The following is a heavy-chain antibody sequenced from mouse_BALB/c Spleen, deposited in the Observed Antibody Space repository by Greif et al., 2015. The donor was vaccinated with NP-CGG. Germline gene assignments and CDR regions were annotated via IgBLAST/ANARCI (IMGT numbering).Heavy chain of an antibody. CDR1: GFSLTGYG. CDR2: IWGDGST. CDR3: ARYGPTGDFDY. D-gene: IGHD1-1*02. Sequence: QVQLQQSGPGLVAPSQSLSITCTVSGFSLTGYGVNWVRQPPGKGLEWLGMIWGDGSTDYNSALKSRLSISKDNSKSXVFLKRNSLQTDDTARYYCARYGPTGDFDYWGQGTTLTVSS. V-gene: IGHV2-6-7*01. J-gene: IGHJ2*01.